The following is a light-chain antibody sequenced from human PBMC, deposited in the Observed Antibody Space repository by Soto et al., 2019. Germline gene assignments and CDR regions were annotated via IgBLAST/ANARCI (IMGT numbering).Light chain of an antibody. CDR2: EVN. CDR3: SSFAANDNVV. Sequence: QSALTQPPSASGSPGQSVXXXCTGTXSDVGAYDYVCWYQQHPGKAPKLMIYEVNKRPSGVPDRFSGSKSGNTASLTVSGLQAGDEADYYCSSFAANDNVVFGGGTKLTVL. CDR1: XSDVGAYDY. V-gene: IGLV2-8*01. J-gene: IGLJ3*02.